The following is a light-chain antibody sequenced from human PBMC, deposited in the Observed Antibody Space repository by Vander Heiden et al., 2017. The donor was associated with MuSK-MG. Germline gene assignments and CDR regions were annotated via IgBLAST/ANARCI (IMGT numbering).Light chain of an antibody. CDR3: GAWDDGLKIYV. Sequence: QSVLTQPPSASGTPGQRVTISCSGSTSNIGNNNEDWYQQVPGTPPKLLIYGSNRRPSGVPDRFSGSKSGTSASLAINGLQSEDEGEYYCGAWDDGLKIYVFGPGTRVTVL. J-gene: IGLJ1*01. V-gene: IGLV1-44*01. CDR1: TSNIGNNN. CDR2: GSN.